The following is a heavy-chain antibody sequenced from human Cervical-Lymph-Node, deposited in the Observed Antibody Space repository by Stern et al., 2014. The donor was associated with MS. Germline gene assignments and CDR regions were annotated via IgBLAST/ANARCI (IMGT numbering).Heavy chain of an antibody. CDR2: IKVDESEK. J-gene: IGHJ4*02. V-gene: IGHV3-7*01. D-gene: IGHD4-17*01. CDR3: ARDYFTYGDYFDY. Sequence: EVQLVESGGGLVQPGGSLRLSCAASGFTFTRYWMSWVRQSPGKVLEWVANIKVDESEKYYVDSVKGRFTISRDNAKNSLFLQMNNLRAEDTAVYYCARDYFTYGDYFDYWGQGVLVTVSS. CDR1: GFTFTRYW.